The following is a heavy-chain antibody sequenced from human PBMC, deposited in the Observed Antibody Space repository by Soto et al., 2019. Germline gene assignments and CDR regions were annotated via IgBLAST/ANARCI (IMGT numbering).Heavy chain of an antibody. Sequence: QITLKESGPTLVKPTQTLTLTGTFSGFSLSTSGGGVGWIRQPPGKALEWLALIYWDDDKRYSPSLKSRLTITKDTSKNQVVLTMTNMDPVDTATYYCAHRHYGDYVDYWGQGTLVTVSS. CDR2: IYWDDDK. CDR1: GFSLSTSGGG. V-gene: IGHV2-5*02. CDR3: AHRHYGDYVDY. J-gene: IGHJ4*02. D-gene: IGHD4-17*01.